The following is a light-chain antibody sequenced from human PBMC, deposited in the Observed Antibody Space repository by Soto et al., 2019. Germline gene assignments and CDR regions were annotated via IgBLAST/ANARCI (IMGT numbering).Light chain of an antibody. J-gene: IGKJ1*01. V-gene: IGKV3-20*01. CDR1: HSVNSNN. CDR2: GAS. Sequence: EAVLTQSPATLSLSPGERATLSCRASHSVNSNNLAWYQQRPGQAPRVLIYGASTRAAGIPDRFSGSGSGTDFTLTISSLEPEDSAVYHCQQYGTSWWTFGHGTKVEIK. CDR3: QQYGTSWWT.